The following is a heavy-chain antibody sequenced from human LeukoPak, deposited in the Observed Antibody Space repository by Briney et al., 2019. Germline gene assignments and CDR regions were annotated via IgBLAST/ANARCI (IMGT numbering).Heavy chain of an antibody. CDR2: IFHSGST. D-gene: IGHD6-25*01. Sequence: SETLSLTCTVSGGSITSSSYYWVWIRQPPGKGLEWIGSIFHSGSTYYNSSLKSRVTISIDTSKNQVSLKMSSVTAADTAVYYCAKSGGYGLIDYWGQGTLVTVSS. J-gene: IGHJ4*01. V-gene: IGHV4-39*01. CDR3: AKSGGYGLIDY. CDR1: GGSITSSSYY.